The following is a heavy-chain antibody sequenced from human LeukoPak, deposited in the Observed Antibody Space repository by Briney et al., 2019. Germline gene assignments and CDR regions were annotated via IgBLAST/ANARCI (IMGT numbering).Heavy chain of an antibody. V-gene: IGHV4-4*07. CDR2: IYTSGST. CDR1: GVSISSYY. CDR3: ARGPGSGYYYYYMDV. J-gene: IGHJ6*03. D-gene: IGHD3-10*01. Sequence: SETLSLTCTVSGVSISSYYWSWIRQPAGKGLEWIGRIYTSGSTNYNPSLKSRVTISVDTSKNQFSLKLSSVTAADTAVYYCARGPGSGYYYYYMDVWGKGTTVTISS.